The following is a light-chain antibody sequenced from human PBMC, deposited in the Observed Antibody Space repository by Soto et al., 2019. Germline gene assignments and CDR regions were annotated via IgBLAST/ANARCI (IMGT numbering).Light chain of an antibody. CDR1: QGIGST. V-gene: IGKV3-11*01. Sequence: EIVMTQSPATLSVSPGEGATLSCRASQGIGSTLAWYQQKPGQAPRLLIYDASNRATGIPARFSGSGSGTDFTLTISSLEPEDFAVYYCQHRSSWPGAFGPGTKVDIK. CDR3: QHRSSWPGA. J-gene: IGKJ3*01. CDR2: DAS.